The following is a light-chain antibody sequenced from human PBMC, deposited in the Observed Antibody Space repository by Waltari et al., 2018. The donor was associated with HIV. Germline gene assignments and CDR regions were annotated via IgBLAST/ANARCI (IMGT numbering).Light chain of an antibody. Sequence: LMQSTATFSVSVGESATLSCGASQSIKSTTLAWDQHRPGLAPRLLIYDTSLRPPGIPERFNGSGSATHFTLTISRLEAEDSAIYYCQHYDTAPPITFGPGTRLEI. CDR3: QHYDTAPPIT. CDR1: QSIKSTT. CDR2: DTS. V-gene: IGKV3D-20*01. J-gene: IGKJ5*01.